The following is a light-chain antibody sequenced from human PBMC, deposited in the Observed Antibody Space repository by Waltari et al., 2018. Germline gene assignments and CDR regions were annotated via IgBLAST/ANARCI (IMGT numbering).Light chain of an antibody. J-gene: IGKJ2*01. CDR3: QQSYSTPYT. CDR1: QSISSY. V-gene: IGKV1-39*01. CDR2: AAS. Sequence: DIQMTQSPSSLSASVGDRVTITCRASQSISSYLNWYQQKPGKAPKLLIYAASSLQSGVPSRFSGSGSGTDFTLTISSLQPEDFATYYCQQSYSTPYTWGQGTKRESK.